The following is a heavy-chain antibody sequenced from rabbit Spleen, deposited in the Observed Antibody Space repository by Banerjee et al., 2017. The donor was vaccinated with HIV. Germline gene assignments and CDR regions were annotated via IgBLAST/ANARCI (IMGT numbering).Heavy chain of an antibody. D-gene: IGHD1-1*01. V-gene: IGHV1S40*01. CDR3: ASGYSDVYFSL. J-gene: IGHJ4*01. CDR1: GLDFSTNYW. Sequence: QSLEESGGDLVKPGASLTLTCKASGLDFSTNYWICWVRQAPGKGLEWIACIDVTKDGSTYYPSWAKGRFTIYRTSSTTVALQMTSLTAADTATYFCASGYSDVYFSLWGQGTLVTVS. CDR2: IDVTKDGST.